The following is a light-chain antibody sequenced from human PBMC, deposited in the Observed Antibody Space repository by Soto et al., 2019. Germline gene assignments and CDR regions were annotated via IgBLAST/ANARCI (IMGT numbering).Light chain of an antibody. V-gene: IGKV4-1*01. J-gene: IGKJ4*01. CDR2: WAS. Sequence: IVMTQSPESLAVSLGERATINCKSSQSLLNSFYNKNYLAWYQQKPGQPPQLLIYWASTRESGVPDRFSGSGSGTDFTLTISSLQAEDVAVYYYQHYYSPPLTFGGGTTVEIK. CDR1: QSLLNSFYNKNY. CDR3: QHYYSPPLT.